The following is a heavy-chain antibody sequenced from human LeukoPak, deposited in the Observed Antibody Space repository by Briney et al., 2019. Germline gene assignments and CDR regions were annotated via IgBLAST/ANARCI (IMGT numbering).Heavy chain of an antibody. J-gene: IGHJ4*02. CDR2: IKGKSDGGTT. V-gene: IGHV3-15*01. D-gene: IGHD3-16*01. CDR1: GFTFSNAW. CDR3: TTHPTIGPY. Sequence: PGGSLRLSCAASGFTFSNAWMSWVRQAPGKGLEWVGLIKGKSDGGTTDYAAPLKGRFTISRDDSENTLYLQMNSLKTEDTAVYYCTTHPTIGPYWGQGTLVTVSS.